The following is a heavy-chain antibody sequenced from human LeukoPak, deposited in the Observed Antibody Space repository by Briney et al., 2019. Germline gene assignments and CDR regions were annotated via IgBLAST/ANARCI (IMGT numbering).Heavy chain of an antibody. CDR1: GGSISSYY. CDR2: IYYSGST. CDR3: ARRLITFGGVIGTPLDAFDI. V-gene: IGHV4-59*08. Sequence: PSETLSLTCTVSGGSISSYYWSWIRQPPGKGLEWIGYIYYSGSTNYNPSLKSRVTISVDTSKNQFSLKLSSVTAADTAVYYCARRLITFGGVIGTPLDAFDIWGQGTMVTVSS. D-gene: IGHD3-16*02. J-gene: IGHJ3*02.